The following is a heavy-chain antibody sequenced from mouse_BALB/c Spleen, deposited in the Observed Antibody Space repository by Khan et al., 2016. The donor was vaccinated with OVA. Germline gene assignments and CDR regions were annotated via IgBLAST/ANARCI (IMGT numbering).Heavy chain of an antibody. CDR2: INPSTGYT. Sequence: QVRLQQSGAELAKPGASVKMSCKASGYTFINYWILWVKQRPGQGLEWIGYINPSTGYTEYNQTFKDKATLTADKSSSTAYMQLSSLTYEDSAVYYCARRVLRWDFDYWGQGTTLTVSS. CDR3: ARRVLRWDFDY. J-gene: IGHJ2*01. V-gene: IGHV1-7*01. D-gene: IGHD1-1*01. CDR1: GYTFINYW.